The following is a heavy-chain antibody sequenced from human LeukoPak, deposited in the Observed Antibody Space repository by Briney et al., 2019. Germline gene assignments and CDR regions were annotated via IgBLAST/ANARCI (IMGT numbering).Heavy chain of an antibody. CDR2: FDPEDGET. J-gene: IGHJ4*02. Sequence: ASVKVSCKVSGYTLTELSMHWVRQAPGKGLEWMGGFDPEDGETIYAQKFQGRVTTTEDTSTDTAYMELSSLRSEDTAVYYCATDLGNYYGSGSYYNGDYWGQGTLVTVSS. D-gene: IGHD3-10*01. V-gene: IGHV1-24*01. CDR1: GYTLTELS. CDR3: ATDLGNYYGSGSYYNGDY.